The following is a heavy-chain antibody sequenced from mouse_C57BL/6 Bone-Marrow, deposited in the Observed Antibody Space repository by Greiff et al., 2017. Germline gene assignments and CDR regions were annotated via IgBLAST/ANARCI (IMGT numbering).Heavy chain of an antibody. CDR3: GASGFAY. J-gene: IGHJ3*01. D-gene: IGHD3-1*01. CDR2: IRSKSNNYAT. V-gene: IGHV10-1*01. Sequence: EVKVVESGGGLVQPKGSLKISCAASGFSFNTYAMNWVRQAPGKGLEWVARIRSKSNNYATYYADSVKDRFTISRDDSESMLYLQMNNLKTEGTAMYYCGASGFAYWGQGTLVTVSA. CDR1: GFSFNTYA.